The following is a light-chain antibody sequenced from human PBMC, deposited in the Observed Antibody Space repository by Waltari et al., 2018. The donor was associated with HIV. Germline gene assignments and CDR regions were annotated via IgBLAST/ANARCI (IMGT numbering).Light chain of an antibody. J-gene: IGKJ1*01. CDR2: QAS. CDR3: HQYASFSGT. Sequence: DIRLTQSPSTLSASAGDRVAITCRAGQNVGAFLAWYQQKPGKHPKLLIFQASILEGGVPSRFSGSVSGSDFTLTINGLQSDDFATYYCHQYASFSGTFGQGTKVELK. CDR1: QNVGAF. V-gene: IGKV1-5*03.